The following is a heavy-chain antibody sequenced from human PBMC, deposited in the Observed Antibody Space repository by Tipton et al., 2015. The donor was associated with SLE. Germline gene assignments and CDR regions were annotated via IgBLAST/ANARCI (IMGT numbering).Heavy chain of an antibody. CDR1: GLSMTTRPW. V-gene: IGHV4-4*02. Sequence: TLSLTCSVAGLSMTTRPWWTWVRQPPGKGLEWVGEVHHTGGNNYNPSLRSRVTISMDTSKSQFSLTLKSVTAADTAVYYCARAIGANFFNFWGQGTLVTVSS. CDR2: VHHTGGN. J-gene: IGHJ4*02. CDR3: ARAIGANFFNF. D-gene: IGHD3-16*01.